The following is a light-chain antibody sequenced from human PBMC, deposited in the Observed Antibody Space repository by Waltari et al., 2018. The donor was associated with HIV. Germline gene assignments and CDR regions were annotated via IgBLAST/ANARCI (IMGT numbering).Light chain of an antibody. CDR2: DAS. J-gene: IGKJ4*01. V-gene: IGKV3-11*01. CDR1: QSVSSY. CDR3: QQRSNWPLT. Sequence: EIVLPQSPAPLSFSQGETATLSCRASQSVSSYLAWYQQKPGQTPRLLIYDASNRATGIPARFSGSGSGTDFTLTISSLEPEDFAVYYCQQRSNWPLTFGGGTKVEIK.